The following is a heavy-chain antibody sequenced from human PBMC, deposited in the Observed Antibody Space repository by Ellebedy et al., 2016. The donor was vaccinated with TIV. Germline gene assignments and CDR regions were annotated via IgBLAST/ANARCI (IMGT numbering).Heavy chain of an antibody. CDR2: IYYSGST. V-gene: IGHV4-31*03. CDR3: AKGGYFAPFDY. Sequence: LRLXCTVSGGSISSGGYYWSWIRQHPGKGLEWIGYIYYSGSTYYNPSLKSRVTISVDTSKNQFSLKLSSVTAADTAVYYCAKGGYFAPFDYWGQGTLVTVSS. CDR1: GGSISSGGYY. J-gene: IGHJ4*02. D-gene: IGHD3-9*01.